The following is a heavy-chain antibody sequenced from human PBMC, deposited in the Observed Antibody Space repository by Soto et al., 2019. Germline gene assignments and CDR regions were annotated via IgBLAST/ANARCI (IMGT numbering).Heavy chain of an antibody. Sequence: QVQLQESGPGLVKPSGTLSLTCAVSGGSITSRIWWTWIRQPPGKGLEWIGEIHHSGSTNYNASLESRVTMSVDKSENHFSLKLRSVTAADTAVYYCATSGLDLRYFDLWGRGTLVTVSS. J-gene: IGHJ2*01. CDR1: GGSITSRIW. CDR3: ATSGLDLRYFDL. V-gene: IGHV4-4*02. CDR2: IHHSGST. D-gene: IGHD3-9*01.